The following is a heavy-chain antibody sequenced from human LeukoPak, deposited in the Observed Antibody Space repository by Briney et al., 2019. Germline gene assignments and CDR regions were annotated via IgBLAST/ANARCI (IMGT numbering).Heavy chain of an antibody. D-gene: IGHD3-10*01. CDR2: IKPDGSSM. Sequence: GGSLRLSCAASGFTFSSYWMNWVRQAPGKGLVWVSRIKPDGSSMSYADSVQGRFTISRDNAKNTLYLQMNSLRADDTALYYCTKVYYNSGSYSHLDYWGQGTLVTVSS. CDR1: GFTFSSYW. J-gene: IGHJ4*02. V-gene: IGHV3-74*01. CDR3: TKVYYNSGSYSHLDY.